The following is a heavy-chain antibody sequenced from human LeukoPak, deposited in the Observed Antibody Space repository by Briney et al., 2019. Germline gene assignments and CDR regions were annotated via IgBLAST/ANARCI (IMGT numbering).Heavy chain of an antibody. CDR2: IRSKANSYAT. J-gene: IGHJ6*03. CDR1: GFTFSGSA. Sequence: PGGSLRLSCAASGFTFSGSAMHWVRQASGKGLEWVGRIRSKANSYATAYAASVKGRFTISRDDSKNTAYLQMNSLKTEDTAVYYCTRSPKTFDYYMDVWGKGTTVTVSS. CDR3: TRSPKTFDYYMDV. D-gene: IGHD2/OR15-2a*01. V-gene: IGHV3-73*01.